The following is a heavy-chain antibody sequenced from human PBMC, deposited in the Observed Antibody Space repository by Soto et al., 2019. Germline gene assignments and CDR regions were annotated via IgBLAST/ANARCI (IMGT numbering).Heavy chain of an antibody. D-gene: IGHD6-13*01. CDR3: ARDLAATGTTN. CDR2: IYHSGNT. Sequence: SETLSLTCAVSGGSISSSDWWSWVRQPPGKGLEWIGEIYHSGNTNYNPSLKSRVTISVDKSKNQFSLKLNSVTAADTAVYYCARDLAATGTTNWGQGILVTVSS. CDR1: GGSISSSDW. V-gene: IGHV4-4*02. J-gene: IGHJ4*02.